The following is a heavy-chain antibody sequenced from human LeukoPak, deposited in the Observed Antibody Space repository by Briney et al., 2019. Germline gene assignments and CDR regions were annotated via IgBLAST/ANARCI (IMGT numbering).Heavy chain of an antibody. J-gene: IGHJ4*01. CDR3: STGPRSLPY. CDR2: ISSSSSSTGSYV. D-gene: IGHD4-23*01. V-gene: IGHV3-21*04. Sequence: GGSLGLSCAASGFTFSSYSMNWVRQAPGKGLEWVSSISSSSSSTGSYVYYADSVKGRFTISRDNAKNSLYLQMNSLRPEDTALYYCSTGPRSLPYWGPGTLVTVSS. CDR1: GFTFSSYS.